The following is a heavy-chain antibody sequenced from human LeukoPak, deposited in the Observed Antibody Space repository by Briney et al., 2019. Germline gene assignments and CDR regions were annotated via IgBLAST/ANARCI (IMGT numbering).Heavy chain of an antibody. CDR1: GGSISSGGYY. Sequence: KPSETLSLTCTVSGGSISSGGYYWSWIRQHPGKGLEWIGYIYYSGSTYYNPSLKSRVTISVDTSKNQFSLKLSSVTAADTAVYYCARGDDKIFGVVIPDFWGQGTLVTVSS. CDR2: IYYSGST. J-gene: IGHJ4*02. V-gene: IGHV4-31*03. CDR3: ARGDDKIFGVVIPDF. D-gene: IGHD3-3*01.